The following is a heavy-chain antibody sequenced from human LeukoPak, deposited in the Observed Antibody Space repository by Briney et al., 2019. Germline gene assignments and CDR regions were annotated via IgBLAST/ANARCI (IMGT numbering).Heavy chain of an antibody. CDR1: GFTFSSSS. Sequence: GGSLRLSCAASGFTFSSSSISGVRQAPGKGLEWVSAITDAVGSTHYADSVKGRFTISSDNSKNTVYLQMNSLRPEDMAVYYCAKEIFSGLLYIDYWGQGTLVTVSS. CDR2: ITDAVGST. CDR3: AKEIFSGLLYIDY. D-gene: IGHD5-12*01. V-gene: IGHV3-23*01. J-gene: IGHJ4*02.